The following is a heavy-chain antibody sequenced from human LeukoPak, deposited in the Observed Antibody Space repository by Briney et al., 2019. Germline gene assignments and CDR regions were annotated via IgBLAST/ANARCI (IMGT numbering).Heavy chain of an antibody. J-gene: IGHJ5*02. D-gene: IGHD3-3*01. V-gene: IGHV4-4*07. CDR2: IYTSGST. Sequence: SETLSLTCTVSGGSISSYYWSWIRQPAGKGLGWIGRIYTSGSTNYNPSLKSRVTMSVDTSKNQFSLKLSSVTAADTAVYYCARVRITIFGVANWFDPWGQGTLVTVSS. CDR1: GGSISSYY. CDR3: ARVRITIFGVANWFDP.